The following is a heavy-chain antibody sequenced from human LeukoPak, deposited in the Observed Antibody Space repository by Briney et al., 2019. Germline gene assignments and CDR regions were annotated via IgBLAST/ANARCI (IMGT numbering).Heavy chain of an antibody. D-gene: IGHD6-25*01. CDR3: ARNEGSSDFNY. CDR1: GGSISSNNW. Sequence: SETLSLTCAVSGGSISSNNWWSWVRQPPGKGLEWIGEIFHSGSTNYNPSLKSRVTISVDKSKNQFSLKVNSVTAADAAVYYCARNEGSSDFNYWGQGTLVTVSS. CDR2: IFHSGST. J-gene: IGHJ4*02. V-gene: IGHV4-4*02.